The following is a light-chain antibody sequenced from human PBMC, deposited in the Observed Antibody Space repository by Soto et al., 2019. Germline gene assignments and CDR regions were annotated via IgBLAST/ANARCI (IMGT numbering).Light chain of an antibody. J-gene: IGLJ2*01. V-gene: IGLV2-8*01. CDR3: SSYGGSNPVV. CDR1: SSDVGGYNY. Sequence: QSALTQPPSASGSPGQSVTISCTGSSSDVGGYNYVSWYQQRPGKAPKLMIYEVSKRPSGVPDRLSGSKSGNTASLTVSGLQAEDEADYYCSSYGGSNPVVFGGGTKVTVL. CDR2: EVS.